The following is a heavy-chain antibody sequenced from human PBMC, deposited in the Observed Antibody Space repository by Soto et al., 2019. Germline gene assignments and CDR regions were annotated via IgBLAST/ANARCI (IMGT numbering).Heavy chain of an antibody. Sequence: QVQLVQSGAEVKKPGASVKVSCKASGYTFTSYGISWVRQAPGQGLEWMGWISAYNGNTNYAQKLQGRVTMTTDTSTSTAYMELRSLRSDDTAVYYCASGPRSWELPRRGVYYFDYWGQGTLVTVSS. D-gene: IGHD1-7*01. V-gene: IGHV1-18*01. J-gene: IGHJ4*02. CDR2: ISAYNGNT. CDR1: GYTFTSYG. CDR3: ASGPRSWELPRRGVYYFDY.